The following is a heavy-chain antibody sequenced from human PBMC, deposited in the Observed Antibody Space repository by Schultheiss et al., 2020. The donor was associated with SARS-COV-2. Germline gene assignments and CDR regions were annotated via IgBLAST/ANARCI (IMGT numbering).Heavy chain of an antibody. CDR1: GYSFTSYW. CDR2: IYPGDSDT. V-gene: IGHV5-51*01. Sequence: GGSLKISCKGSGYSFTSYWIGWVRQMPGKGLEWMGIIYPGDSDTNYSPSFQGHVTISADKSISTAYLQWSSLKASDTAMYYCARQVAGGFLEWLGRSQPGPFDPWGQGTLVTVSS. J-gene: IGHJ5*02. D-gene: IGHD3-3*01. CDR3: ARQVAGGFLEWLGRSQPGPFDP.